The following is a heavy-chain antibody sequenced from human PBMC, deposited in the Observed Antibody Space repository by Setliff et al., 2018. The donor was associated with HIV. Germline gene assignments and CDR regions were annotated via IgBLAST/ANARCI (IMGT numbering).Heavy chain of an antibody. Sequence: SETLSLTCTVSGGSISNYYWSWIRQPPGKGLEWIGYMYYTGSTNYNPSLKSRVTISVDTSKNQFSLKLRSVTAADTAVYFCARVGTYGVGGWFDPWGQGSLVTVSS. CDR3: ARVGTYGVGGWFDP. CDR2: MYYTGST. D-gene: IGHD3-16*01. V-gene: IGHV4-59*01. J-gene: IGHJ5*02. CDR1: GGSISNYY.